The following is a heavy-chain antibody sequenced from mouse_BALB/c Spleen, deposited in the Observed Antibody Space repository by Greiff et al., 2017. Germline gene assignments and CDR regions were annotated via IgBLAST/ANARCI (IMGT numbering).Heavy chain of an antibody. D-gene: IGHD2-1*01. CDR2: INPSTGYT. Sequence: QVQLQQSGAELAKPGASVKMSCEASGYTFTSYWMHWVKQRPGQGLEWIGYINPSTGYTEYNQKFKDKATLTADKSSSTAYMQLSSLTSEDSAVYYCARFGNLRYFDVWGAGTTVTVSS. V-gene: IGHV1-7*01. CDR1: GYTFTSYW. J-gene: IGHJ1*01. CDR3: ARFGNLRYFDV.